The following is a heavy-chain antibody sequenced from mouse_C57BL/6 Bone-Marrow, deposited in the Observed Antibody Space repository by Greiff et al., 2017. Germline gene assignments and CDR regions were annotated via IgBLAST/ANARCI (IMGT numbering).Heavy chain of an antibody. CDR2: INPSSGYT. J-gene: IGHJ1*03. D-gene: IGHD2-1*01. Sequence: VQVVESGAELAKPGASVKLSCKASGYTFTSYWMHWVKQRPGQGLEWIGYINPSSGYTQYNQKFKDKATLTADKSSSTAYMQLSSLTYEDSAVYYCARGYYGNYAYWYFDVWGTGTTVTVSS. CDR1: GYTFTSYW. CDR3: ARGYYGNYAYWYFDV. V-gene: IGHV1-7*01.